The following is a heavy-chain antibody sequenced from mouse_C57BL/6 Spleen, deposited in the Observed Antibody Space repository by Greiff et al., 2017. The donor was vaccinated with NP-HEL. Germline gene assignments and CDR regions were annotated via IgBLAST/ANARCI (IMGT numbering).Heavy chain of an antibody. Sequence: VQLQQPGAELVKPGASVKMSCKASGYTFTSYWITWVKQRPGQGLEWIGDIYPGSGSTNYNEKFKSKATLTVDTSSSTAYMQLSSLTSEDSAVYYCARYDYSKGTYWYFDVWGTGTTVTVSS. V-gene: IGHV1-55*01. D-gene: IGHD2-5*01. CDR1: GYTFTSYW. CDR2: IYPGSGST. CDR3: ARYDYSKGTYWYFDV. J-gene: IGHJ1*03.